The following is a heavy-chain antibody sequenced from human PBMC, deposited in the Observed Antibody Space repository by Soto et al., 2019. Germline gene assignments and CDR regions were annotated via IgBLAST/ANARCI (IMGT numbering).Heavy chain of an antibody. J-gene: IGHJ4*02. D-gene: IGHD3-22*01. Sequence: QVQLVQSGVEVKKPGSSVKVSCKASGGTFSGYAISWVRQSPGQGLEWMGGIIPIFGTANYAQKFQGRVKLTADASTSTAYMELSSLRSEDTAVYYCARSDSSGYARSYFDYWGQGTLVTVSS. CDR3: ARSDSSGYARSYFDY. CDR1: GGTFSGYA. V-gene: IGHV1-69*01. CDR2: IIPIFGTA.